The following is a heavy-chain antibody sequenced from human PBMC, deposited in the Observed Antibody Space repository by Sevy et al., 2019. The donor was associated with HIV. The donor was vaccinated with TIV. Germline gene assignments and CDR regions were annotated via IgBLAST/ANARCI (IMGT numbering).Heavy chain of an antibody. J-gene: IGHJ3*02. Sequence: GGSLRLSCAASGFSFSWYWMSWVRQTPEKGLEWVANIKQDGSEKNYVDSVKGRFTISRDNAKNSVYLQMNSLRADDTAVYYCATKGVSRPNDAFDTWGQGTMVTVSS. CDR2: IKQDGSEK. CDR1: GFSFSWYW. CDR3: ATKGVSRPNDAFDT. V-gene: IGHV3-7*01. D-gene: IGHD3-16*02.